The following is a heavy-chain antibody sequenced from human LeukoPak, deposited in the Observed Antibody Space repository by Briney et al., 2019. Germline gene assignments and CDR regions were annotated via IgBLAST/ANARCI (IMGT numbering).Heavy chain of an antibody. V-gene: IGHV3-48*03. Sequence: GGSLRLSCAASGFTFSSYEVNWVRQAPGKGLEWVSYIGSSSNTIYYADSVKGRFTISRDNAKNSLYLQMNSLRVDDTSVYYCARGAVAGLWYFDLWGRGTLVTVSS. D-gene: IGHD6-19*01. J-gene: IGHJ2*01. CDR3: ARGAVAGLWYFDL. CDR1: GFTFSSYE. CDR2: IGSSSNTI.